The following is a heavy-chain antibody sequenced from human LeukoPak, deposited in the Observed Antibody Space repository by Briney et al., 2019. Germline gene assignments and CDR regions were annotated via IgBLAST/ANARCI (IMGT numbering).Heavy chain of an antibody. CDR3: AKDRSYGSGSYYNELDY. Sequence: GGSLRLSCAASGFTFSSYSMNWVRQAPGKGLEWVSGISWNSGSIGYADSVKGRFTISRDNAKNSLYLQMNSLRAEDTALYYCAKDRSYGSGSYYNELDYWGQGTLVTVSS. CDR1: GFTFSSYS. J-gene: IGHJ4*02. V-gene: IGHV3-9*01. CDR2: ISWNSGSI. D-gene: IGHD3-10*01.